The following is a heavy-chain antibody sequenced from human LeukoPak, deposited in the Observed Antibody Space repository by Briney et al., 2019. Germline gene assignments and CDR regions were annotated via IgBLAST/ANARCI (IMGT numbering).Heavy chain of an antibody. V-gene: IGHV3-23*01. CDR1: GFTFSSYA. J-gene: IGHJ4*02. Sequence: GGSLRLSCAASGFTFSSYAMSWVRQAPGKGLEWVSAISGSGGSTYYADSVKGRFTISRDNSKNTLYLQMNSLRAEDTALYSCARNPRSDLDYWGQGTPVTVSS. CDR3: ARNPRSDLDY. CDR2: ISGSGGST.